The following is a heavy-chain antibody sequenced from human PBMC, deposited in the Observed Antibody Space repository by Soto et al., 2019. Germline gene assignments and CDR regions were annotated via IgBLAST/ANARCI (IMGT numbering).Heavy chain of an antibody. CDR1: GFTVSSNY. CDR3: ARAAGLWFGELAAFDI. V-gene: IGHV3-53*01. D-gene: IGHD3-10*01. CDR2: IYSGGST. J-gene: IGHJ3*02. Sequence: EVQLVESGGGLIQPGGSLRLSCAASGFTVSSNYMSWVRQAPGKGLEWVSVIYSGGSTYYADSVKGRFTISRDNPKNTLYLQMNSLRAEDTAVYYCARAAGLWFGELAAFDIWGQGTTVTVSS.